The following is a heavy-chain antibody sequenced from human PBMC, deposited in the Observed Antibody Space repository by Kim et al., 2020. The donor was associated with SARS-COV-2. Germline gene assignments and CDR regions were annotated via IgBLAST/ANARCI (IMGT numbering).Heavy chain of an antibody. J-gene: IGHJ6*02. CDR1: GYTFTSYG. Sequence: ASVKVSCKASGYTFTSYGISWVQQAPGQGLEWMGWISAYNGNTNYAQKLQGRVTMTTDTSTSTAYMELRSLRSDDTAVYYCARHISPWTGFNDYYGMDVWGQGTTVTVSS. V-gene: IGHV1-18*01. D-gene: IGHD2-21*01. CDR3: ARHISPWTGFNDYYGMDV. CDR2: ISAYNGNT.